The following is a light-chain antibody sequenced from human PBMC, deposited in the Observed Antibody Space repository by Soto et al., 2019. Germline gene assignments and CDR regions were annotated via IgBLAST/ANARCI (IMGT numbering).Light chain of an antibody. CDR2: EVN. J-gene: IGLJ1*01. CDR3: SAYTTTSTLI. CDR1: SSDVGGYDY. Sequence: HSVLTQPGSVCGSLGQSVTISCTRTSSDVGGYDYVSWYQQHPGTAPKLMLYEVNNRPSGVSNRFSGSKSGNTASLIISGLQTEDEADYYCSAYTTTSTLIFGTGTKITVL. V-gene: IGLV2-14*01.